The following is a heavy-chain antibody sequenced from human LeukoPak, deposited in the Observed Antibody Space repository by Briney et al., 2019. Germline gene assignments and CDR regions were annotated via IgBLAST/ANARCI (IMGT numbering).Heavy chain of an antibody. Sequence: GGSLRLSCAASGFTFDDYGMSWVRQAPGKGLECVSGINWNGGSTGYADSVKGRFTISRDNAKNSLYLQMNSLRAEDTALYHCARDPGGFSSGYYFDNWGQGTLVTVSS. CDR3: ARDPGGFSSGYYFDN. CDR2: INWNGGST. V-gene: IGHV3-20*01. CDR1: GFTFDDYG. J-gene: IGHJ4*02. D-gene: IGHD3-22*01.